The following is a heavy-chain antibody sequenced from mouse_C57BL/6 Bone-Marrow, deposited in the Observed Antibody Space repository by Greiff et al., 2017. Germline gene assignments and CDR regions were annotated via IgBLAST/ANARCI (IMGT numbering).Heavy chain of an antibody. Sequence: EVKVVESGGGLVKPGGSLKLSCAASGFTFSSYAMSWVRQTPEKRLEWVATISDGGSYTYYPDNVKGRFTISRDNAKNNLYLQMSHLKSEDTAMYYCAREGGRGDYWGQGTSVTVSS. CDR1: GFTFSSYA. D-gene: IGHD3-3*01. CDR3: AREGGRGDY. CDR2: ISDGGSYT. V-gene: IGHV5-4*01. J-gene: IGHJ4*01.